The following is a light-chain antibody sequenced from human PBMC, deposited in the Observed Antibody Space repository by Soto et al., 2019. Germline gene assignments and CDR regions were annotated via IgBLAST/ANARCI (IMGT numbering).Light chain of an antibody. CDR3: QVWDSSSDHPHAV. Sequence: SYELTQPPSVSVAPGKTARITCGGNNIGSKSVHWYQQKSGQAPVVVIYYDSDRPSGIPERFSGSNSGNTATLTISRVEAGDEADYYCQVWDSSSDHPHAVFGGGTQLTVL. J-gene: IGLJ7*01. CDR2: YDS. CDR1: NIGSKS. V-gene: IGLV3-21*04.